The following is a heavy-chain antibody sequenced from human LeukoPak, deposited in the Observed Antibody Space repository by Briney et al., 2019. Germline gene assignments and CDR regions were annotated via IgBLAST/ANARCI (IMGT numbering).Heavy chain of an antibody. V-gene: IGHV3-74*01. Sequence: GGSLRLSCAASGFTFSNYWMHWVRQAPGKGPVWVSRINADGSTINYADSVKGRFTISRDNAKNTLYLQMNSLTAEDTALYYCATAGNYRFDYWGQGILVTVSS. CDR1: GFTFSNYW. D-gene: IGHD5-24*01. CDR2: INADGSTI. CDR3: ATAGNYRFDY. J-gene: IGHJ4*02.